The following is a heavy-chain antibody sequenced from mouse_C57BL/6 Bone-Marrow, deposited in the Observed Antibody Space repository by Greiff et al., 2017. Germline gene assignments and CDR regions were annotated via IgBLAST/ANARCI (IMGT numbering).Heavy chain of an antibody. CDR1: GYTFTTYP. D-gene: IGHD1-1*01. J-gene: IGHJ1*03. V-gene: IGHV1-47*01. CDR3: ARRGLRWYFDV. Sequence: VKLVESGAELVKPGASVKMSCKASGYTFTTYPIEWMKQNHGKSLEWIGNFHPYNDDTKYNEKFKGKATLPVEKSSSTVYLELSRLTSEDSAVYYCARRGLRWYFDVWGTGTTGTVSS. CDR2: FHPYNDDT.